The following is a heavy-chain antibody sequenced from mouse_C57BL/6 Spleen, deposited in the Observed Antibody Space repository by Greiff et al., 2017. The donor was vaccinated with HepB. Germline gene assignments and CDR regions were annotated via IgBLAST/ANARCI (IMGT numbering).Heavy chain of an antibody. V-gene: IGHV1-50*01. CDR3: ARRYGSSYGNY. Sequence: QVQLQQPGAELVKPGASVKLSCKASGYTFTSYWMQWVKQRPGQGLEWIGEIDPSDSYTNYNQKFKGKATLTVDTSSSTAYMQRSSLTSEDSAVYYCARRYGSSYGNYWGQGTTLTVSS. J-gene: IGHJ2*01. D-gene: IGHD1-1*01. CDR2: IDPSDSYT. CDR1: GYTFTSYW.